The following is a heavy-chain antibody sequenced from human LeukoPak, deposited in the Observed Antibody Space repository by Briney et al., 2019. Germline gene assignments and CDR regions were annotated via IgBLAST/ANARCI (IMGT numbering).Heavy chain of an antibody. Sequence: GGSLRLSCAASGFTFSCYAVHRVRQAPGKGLEWVSVSSGSGGSTYYADSVKGRFTVSRDNSKKALYLQMNSLRADDTAVYYCAKDYGDYWFYGMDVWGQGTTVTVSS. D-gene: IGHD4-17*01. CDR2: SSGSGGST. CDR1: GFTFSCYA. CDR3: AKDYGDYWFYGMDV. J-gene: IGHJ6*02. V-gene: IGHV3-23*01.